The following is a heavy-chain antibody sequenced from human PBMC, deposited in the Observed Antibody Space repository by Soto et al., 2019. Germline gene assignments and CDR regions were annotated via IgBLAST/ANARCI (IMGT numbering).Heavy chain of an antibody. D-gene: IGHD6-13*01. CDR2: IYWDDYM. Sequence: QVTLKETGPTLVKPTQPIKLTCTVSVFSLSTSGVGVGWIRQPPGKALEWLAVIYWDDYMRYSPSLKSRLTITKDTSRNQVVLTTTNMDPVDTAKYYCAHRGRAAATYVFDISGQGTIVTAAS. V-gene: IGHV2-5*02. CDR3: AHRGRAAATYVFDI. J-gene: IGHJ3*02. CDR1: VFSLSTSGVG.